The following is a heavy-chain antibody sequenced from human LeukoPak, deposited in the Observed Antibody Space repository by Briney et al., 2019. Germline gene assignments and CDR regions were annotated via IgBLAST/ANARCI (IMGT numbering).Heavy chain of an antibody. CDR3: MKLPTMIIVIDTDFEY. D-gene: IGHD2-21*01. Sequence: GGSLRLSCAASGFTFSSYAMSWVRQAPGKGLEWVSAISGSGGSTYYADSVKGRFTISRDNSKNTLYLQMNSLRAEDTALYYCMKLPTMIIVIDTDFEYWGQGAQVTVSS. J-gene: IGHJ4*02. CDR2: ISGSGGST. CDR1: GFTFSSYA. V-gene: IGHV3-23*01.